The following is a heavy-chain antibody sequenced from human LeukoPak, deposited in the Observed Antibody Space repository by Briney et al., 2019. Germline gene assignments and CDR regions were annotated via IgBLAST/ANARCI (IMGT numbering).Heavy chain of an antibody. J-gene: IGHJ6*03. Sequence: PGGSLRLSCAASGFTFSNYWMSWVRQAPGKGLEWVANIKQDGSEKYYVDSVKGRFTISRDNAKNSLYLQMNSLRAEDTAVYYCARVARERGVTYYYYMDVWGKGTTVTISS. CDR1: GFTFSNYW. D-gene: IGHD3-10*01. CDR3: ARVARERGVTYYYYMDV. V-gene: IGHV3-7*01. CDR2: IKQDGSEK.